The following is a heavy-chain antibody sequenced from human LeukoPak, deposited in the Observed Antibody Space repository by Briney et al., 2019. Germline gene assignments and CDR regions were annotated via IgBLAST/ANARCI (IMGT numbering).Heavy chain of an antibody. CDR1: GFTFSSYS. CDR2: ISSSSSYI. Sequence: PGGSLRLSCAASGFTFSSYSMNWVRQAPGKGLEWVSSISSSSSYIYYADSVKGRFTISRDNAKNSLYLQMNSLRAEDTAVYYCVRGTRIGQYQLDYYYYYGMDVWGQGTTVTVSS. D-gene: IGHD2-2*01. J-gene: IGHJ6*02. CDR3: VRGTRIGQYQLDYYYYYGMDV. V-gene: IGHV3-21*01.